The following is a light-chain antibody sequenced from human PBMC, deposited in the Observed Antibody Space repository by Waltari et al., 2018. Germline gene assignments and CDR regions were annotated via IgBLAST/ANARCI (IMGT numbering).Light chain of an antibody. CDR3: QVWDSSSDHAV. J-gene: IGLJ7*01. CDR1: NIGSKS. V-gene: IGLV3-21*03. Sequence: SYVLTQPPSVSVAPGKTARITCGGNNIGSKSVHWYQQKPGQAPVLVVYDDSERPLGIPERFSGSNSGNTATLTISRVEAGDEADYYCQVWDSSSDHAVFGGGTQLTVL. CDR2: DDS.